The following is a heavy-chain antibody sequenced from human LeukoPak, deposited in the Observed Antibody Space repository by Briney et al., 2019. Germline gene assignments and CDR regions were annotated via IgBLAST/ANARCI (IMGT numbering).Heavy chain of an antibody. J-gene: IGHJ6*03. V-gene: IGHV1-46*01. D-gene: IGHD1-14*01. CDR2: INTSGGST. Sequence: ASVKVSCKASGYTFTSYYMHWVRQAPGQGLEWMGIINTSGGSTSYAQKFQGRVTMTRDMSTSTVYMELSSLRSEDTAVYYCARDHVARTIKSHYYYYMDVWGKGTTVTVSS. CDR1: GYTFTSYY. CDR3: ARDHVARTIKSHYYYYMDV.